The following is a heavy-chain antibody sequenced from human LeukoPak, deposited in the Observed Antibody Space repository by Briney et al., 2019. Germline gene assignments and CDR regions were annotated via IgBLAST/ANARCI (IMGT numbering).Heavy chain of an antibody. Sequence: GASVTVSCKASGYTFTGYYIHWVRQAPGQGLEWMGWIIPNNGGTKYAQKFQGRVTMTRDTSISTAYMELSSLRSDDTAVYYCARVEGYCRAGSCGNWFDPWGQGTLVTVSS. J-gene: IGHJ5*02. CDR1: GYTFTGYY. CDR2: IIPNNGGT. CDR3: ARVEGYCRAGSCGNWFDP. D-gene: IGHD2-15*01. V-gene: IGHV1-2*02.